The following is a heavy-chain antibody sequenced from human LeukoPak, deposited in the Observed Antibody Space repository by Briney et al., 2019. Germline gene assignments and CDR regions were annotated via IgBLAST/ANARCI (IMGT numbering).Heavy chain of an antibody. V-gene: IGHV3-30*18. CDR1: GFTFSSYG. Sequence: GGSLRLSCAASGFTFSSYGMHWVRQAPGKGLEWVAVISYDGSNKYYVDSVKGRFTISRDNSKNTLYLQMNSLRAEDTAVYYCANLDRYDFYDPWGQGTLVTVSS. J-gene: IGHJ5*02. D-gene: IGHD3-3*01. CDR3: ANLDRYDFYDP. CDR2: ISYDGSNK.